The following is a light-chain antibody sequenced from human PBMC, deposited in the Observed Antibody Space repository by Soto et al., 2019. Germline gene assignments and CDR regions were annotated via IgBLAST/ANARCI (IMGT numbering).Light chain of an antibody. J-gene: IGKJ1*01. CDR1: QAVNTR. Sequence: EIVLTQSPATLSSFPGDIVTLSFRASQAVNTRLALYQHKPGQAPRLLIYLTSNRAAGIPARFSGSGSETDFTLTISDVEPEDFAVYYCHQRQSWPRTFGQGTKVDIK. V-gene: IGKV3-11*01. CDR2: LTS. CDR3: HQRQSWPRT.